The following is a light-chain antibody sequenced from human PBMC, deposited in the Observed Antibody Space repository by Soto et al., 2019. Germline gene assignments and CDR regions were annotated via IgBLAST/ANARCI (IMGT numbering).Light chain of an antibody. CDR3: GTWDNRLSVWV. CDR2: ENN. Sequence: QSVLTQPPSMSAAPGQKVTISCSGSSSNIENNYVSWYQQLPGTAPKLLIYENNKRPSGIPVRFSGSKSGTSATLGITGLQTGDEADYYGGTWDNRLSVWVFGGGTKLTVL. V-gene: IGLV1-51*02. J-gene: IGLJ3*02. CDR1: SSNIENNY.